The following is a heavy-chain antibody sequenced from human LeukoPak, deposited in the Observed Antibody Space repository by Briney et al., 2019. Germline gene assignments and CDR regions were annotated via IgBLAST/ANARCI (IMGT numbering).Heavy chain of an antibody. J-gene: IGHJ3*02. CDR3: AHSQVFSYGSFHDAYDI. CDR2: IYWDDDS. Sequence: SGPTLVKPTLTLTLTCSLSEVSLSSSGVGVGWIRQPPGKALDWFALIYWDDDSRYSPSLKSRLTIAKDTSKNQVVLTLTNMDSVDAATDYCAHSQVFSYGSFHDAYDIWGLGMLVTVSS. V-gene: IGHV2-5*02. D-gene: IGHD5-18*01. CDR1: EVSLSSSGVG.